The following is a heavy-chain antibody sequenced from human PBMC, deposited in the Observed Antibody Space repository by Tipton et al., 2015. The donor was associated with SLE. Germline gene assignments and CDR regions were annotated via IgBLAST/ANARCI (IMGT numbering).Heavy chain of an antibody. D-gene: IGHD1-26*01. V-gene: IGHV3-53*01. CDR3: ARRESGSYQSAFDV. CDR2: ISRSGFST. CDR1: GFNVSRNY. J-gene: IGHJ3*01. Sequence: SLRLSCAASGFNVSRNYMSWVRQAPGKGLEWVSTISRSGFSTYYADSVKGRMIISRDSSKNTLFLQMNSLRAEDTAVYYCARRESGSYQSAFDVWGQGTMVTVSS.